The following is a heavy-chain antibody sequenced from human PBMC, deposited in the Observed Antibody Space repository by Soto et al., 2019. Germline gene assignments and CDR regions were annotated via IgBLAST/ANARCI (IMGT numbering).Heavy chain of an antibody. Sequence: QVQLVQSGAEVKKPGASVKVSCKASGYSFTGYYMHWVRQAPGQGLEWMGWISPNSGGTNYAQKFQGWVTMTRDTSISTAYMELSRLRSDDTAVYYCARAGHSGSYYDYYYGMDVWGQGTTVTVSS. CDR3: ARAGHSGSYYDYYYGMDV. J-gene: IGHJ6*02. CDR2: ISPNSGGT. CDR1: GYSFTGYY. V-gene: IGHV1-2*04. D-gene: IGHD1-26*01.